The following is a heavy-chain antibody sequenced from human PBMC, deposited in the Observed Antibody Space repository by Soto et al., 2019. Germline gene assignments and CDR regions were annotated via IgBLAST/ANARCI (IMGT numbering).Heavy chain of an antibody. V-gene: IGHV5-10-1*01. D-gene: IGHD1-1*01. J-gene: IGHJ4*02. CDR3: ARHVAGTQYYFDY. Sequence: GESLKISCKGSGYSFTSYWISWVRQMPGKGLERMGRIDPSDSYTNYSPSFQGHVTISADKSISTAYLQWSSLKASDTAMYYCARHVAGTQYYFDYWGQGTLVTVSS. CDR1: GYSFTSYW. CDR2: IDPSDSYT.